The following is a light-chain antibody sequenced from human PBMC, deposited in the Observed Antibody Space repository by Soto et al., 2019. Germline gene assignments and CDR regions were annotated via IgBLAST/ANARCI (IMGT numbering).Light chain of an antibody. CDR3: QQYVTSPWA. J-gene: IGKJ1*01. Sequence: EIVLTQSPGTLSLSPGERATLSCRASQSVSSSFLAGYQQKPGQAPRLLIYGASNRATGIPDRFSGSGSGTDFTLTISRLEPEDCAVYYCQQYVTSPWAFGQGTKVAIE. CDR1: QSVSSSF. CDR2: GAS. V-gene: IGKV3-20*01.